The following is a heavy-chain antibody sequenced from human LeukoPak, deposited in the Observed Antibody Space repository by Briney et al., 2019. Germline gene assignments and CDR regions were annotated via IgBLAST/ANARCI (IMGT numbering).Heavy chain of an antibody. CDR2: IYWDNDK. D-gene: IGHD3-10*01. CDR1: GFSLSTSGVG. J-gene: IGHJ6*04. CDR3: AHRPGYYGSGNLGYYYGMDV. V-gene: IGHV2-5*02. Sequence: SGPTLVKPTQTLTLTCTFSGFSLSTSGVGVGWIRQPPGKALEWLALIYWDNDKRYSPSLTSRLTITKVTSKNQVVLTMTTMDPVDTATYYCAHRPGYYGSGNLGYYYGMDVWGKGTTVTVSS.